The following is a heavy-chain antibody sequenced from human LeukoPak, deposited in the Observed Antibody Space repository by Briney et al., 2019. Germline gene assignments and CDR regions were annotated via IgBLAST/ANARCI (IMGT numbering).Heavy chain of an antibody. CDR3: VRGPTVTTRDGY. CDR1: GFTVSSNY. CDR2: ISSSSSSI. Sequence: GGSLRLSCAASGFTVSSNYMSWVRQAPGKGLEWISYISSSSSSIYYADSVKGRFTVSRDNAKNSLYLQMNSLRAEDTAIYYCVRGPTVTTRDGYWGQGTLVTVSS. V-gene: IGHV3-48*04. J-gene: IGHJ4*02. D-gene: IGHD4-17*01.